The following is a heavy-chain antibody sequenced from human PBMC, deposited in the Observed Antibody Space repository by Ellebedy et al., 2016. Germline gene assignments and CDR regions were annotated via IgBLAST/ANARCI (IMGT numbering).Heavy chain of an antibody. CDR2: VSAYNGNT. J-gene: IGHJ4*02. CDR3: ARVGWGRWLQLTGDY. CDR1: GYTFTNYG. Sequence: ASVKVSCKASGYTFTNYGISWVRQAPGQGLEWMGWVSAYNGNTNYAQKLQGRVTMTTATSTSPVYMELRSLRSDDTSVYYCARVGWGRWLQLTGDYWGQGTLVTVSS. D-gene: IGHD5-24*01. V-gene: IGHV1-18*01.